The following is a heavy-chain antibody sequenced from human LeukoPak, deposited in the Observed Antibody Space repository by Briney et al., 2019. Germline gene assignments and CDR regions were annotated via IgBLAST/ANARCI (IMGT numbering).Heavy chain of an antibody. V-gene: IGHV1-2*02. CDR2: INPNSGGT. J-gene: IGHJ4*02. CDR3: ARNYDSSGYVLLDY. CDR1: GYTFTGYY. D-gene: IGHD3-22*01. Sequence: ASVMVSCKASGYTFTGYYMHWVRQAPGQGLEWMGWINPNSGGTNYAQKFQGRVTMTRDTSISTAYMELSRLRSEDTAVYYCARNYDSSGYVLLDYWGQGTLVTVSS.